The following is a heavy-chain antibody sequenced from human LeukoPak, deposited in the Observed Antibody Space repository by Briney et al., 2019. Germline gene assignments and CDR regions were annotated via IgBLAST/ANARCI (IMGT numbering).Heavy chain of an antibody. CDR2: IIPIFGTA. J-gene: IGHJ6*02. D-gene: IGHD3-22*01. Sequence: SVKVSCKASGGTFSSYAISWVRQAPGQGLEWMGGIIPIFGTANYAQKFQGRVTTTADESTSTAYMELSSLRSEDTAVYYCARDQIAYYYDSSGSPMDVWGQGTTVTVSS. CDR1: GGTFSSYA. CDR3: ARDQIAYYYDSSGSPMDV. V-gene: IGHV1-69*13.